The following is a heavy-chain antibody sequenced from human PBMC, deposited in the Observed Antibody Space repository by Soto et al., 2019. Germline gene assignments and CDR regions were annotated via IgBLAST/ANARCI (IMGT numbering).Heavy chain of an antibody. CDR3: ARMKYYDILTGSINWFDP. J-gene: IGHJ5*02. V-gene: IGHV4-59*01. CDR2: IYYSGST. D-gene: IGHD3-9*01. Sequence: PSETLSLTCTVSGGSISSYYWSWIRQPPGKGLEWIWYIYYSGSTNYNPSLKSRVTISVDTSKNQFSLKLSSVTAADTAVYYCARMKYYDILTGSINWFDPWGQGTLVTVSS. CDR1: GGSISSYY.